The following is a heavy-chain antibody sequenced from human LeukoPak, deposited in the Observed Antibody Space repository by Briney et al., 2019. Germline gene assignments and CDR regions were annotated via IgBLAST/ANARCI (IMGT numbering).Heavy chain of an antibody. D-gene: IGHD6-19*01. V-gene: IGHV4-59*08. CDR3: ARHASGIAVAHFDY. J-gene: IGHJ4*02. Sequence: SETLSLTCTVSDGSISSYYWSWIRQPPGKGLEWIGYIYYSGSTNYNPSLKSRVTISVDTSKNQFSLKLSSVTAADTAVYYCARHASGIAVAHFDYWGQGTLVTVSS. CDR1: DGSISSYY. CDR2: IYYSGST.